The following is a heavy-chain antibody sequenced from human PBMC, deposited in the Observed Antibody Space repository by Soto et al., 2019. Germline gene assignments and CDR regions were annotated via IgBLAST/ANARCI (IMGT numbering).Heavy chain of an antibody. CDR1: GGSISSYY. Sequence: QVQLQESGPGLVKPSETLSLTCTVSGGSISSYYWSWIRQPPGKGLEWIGYIYYSGSTNYNPSLNSRXXISVDTSKNQFSLKLSSVTAADTAVYYCAREGIVGATTFDYWGQGTLVTVSS. J-gene: IGHJ4*02. D-gene: IGHD1-26*01. CDR2: IYYSGST. CDR3: AREGIVGATTFDY. V-gene: IGHV4-59*08.